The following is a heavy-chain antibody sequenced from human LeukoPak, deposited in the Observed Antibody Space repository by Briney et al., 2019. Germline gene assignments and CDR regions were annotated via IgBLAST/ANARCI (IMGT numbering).Heavy chain of an antibody. D-gene: IGHD6-19*01. CDR1: GFTFSSYA. Sequence: GRSLRLSCAASGFTFSSYAMHWVRQAPGKGLEWVAVISYDGSNKYYADSVKGRFTISRDNSKNTLYLQMNSLRAEETAVYYCARVSETAPRKYSSYRYWGQGTLVTVSS. J-gene: IGHJ4*02. CDR3: ARVSETAPRKYSSYRY. V-gene: IGHV3-30*04. CDR2: ISYDGSNK.